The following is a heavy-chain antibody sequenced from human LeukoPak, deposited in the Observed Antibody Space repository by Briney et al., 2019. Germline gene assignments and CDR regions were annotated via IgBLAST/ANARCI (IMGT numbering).Heavy chain of an antibody. CDR2: MNPNSGNT. CDR3: ARAASWSPIGDSYYYMDV. J-gene: IGHJ6*03. Sequence: ASVKVSCKASGYTFNSYDINWVRQATGQGLKWRGGMNPNSGNTGYAQRFQGRVTMTRNTSISTAYVELSSLRSEDTAVYYCARAASWSPIGDSYYYMDVWGKGTTVTISS. CDR1: GYTFNSYD. V-gene: IGHV1-8*01. D-gene: IGHD6-13*01.